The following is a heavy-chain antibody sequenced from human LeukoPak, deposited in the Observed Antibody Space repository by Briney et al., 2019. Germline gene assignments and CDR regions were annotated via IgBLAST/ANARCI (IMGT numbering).Heavy chain of an antibody. Sequence: PSQTLSLTCTVSGGSISSGSYYWNWIRQPAGKGLEWIGRVYTSGTTTYNPSLKSRVTISVDTSRNQFSLNLNSVTAAGTAVYYCARDLGTSSWFDPWGQGTLVTVSS. CDR1: GGSISSGSYY. J-gene: IGHJ5*02. D-gene: IGHD2-2*01. CDR2: VYTSGTT. CDR3: ARDLGTSSWFDP. V-gene: IGHV4-61*02.